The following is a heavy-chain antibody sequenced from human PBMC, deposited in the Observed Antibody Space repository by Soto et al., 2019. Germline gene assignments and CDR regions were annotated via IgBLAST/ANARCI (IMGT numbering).Heavy chain of an antibody. CDR2: IYHSGST. CDR3: ARRYYDILTGFYYMDV. V-gene: IGHV4-4*02. Sequence: SETLSLTCAVSGGSISSSNWWSWVRQPPGKGLEWIGEIYHSGSTNYNPSLKSRVTISVDTSKNQFSLKLSSVTAADTAVYYCARRYYDILTGFYYMDVWGQGTLVT. D-gene: IGHD3-9*01. J-gene: IGHJ4*02. CDR1: GGSISSSNW.